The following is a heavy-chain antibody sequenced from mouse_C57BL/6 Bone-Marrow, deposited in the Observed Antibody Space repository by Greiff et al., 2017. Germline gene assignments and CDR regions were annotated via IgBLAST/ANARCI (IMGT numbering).Heavy chain of an antibody. D-gene: IGHD3-2*02. CDR2: IHPNSGST. Sequence: QVQLQQPGAELVKPGASVKLSCKASGYTFTSYWMHWVQQSPGQGLEWIGMIHPNSGSTYYNEKLKSRATLTVDKSTSTAYMQLSSLTSEDSAVYYCARPQYFDYWGQGTTLTVSS. CDR3: ARPQYFDY. V-gene: IGHV1-64*01. CDR1: GYTFTSYW. J-gene: IGHJ2*01.